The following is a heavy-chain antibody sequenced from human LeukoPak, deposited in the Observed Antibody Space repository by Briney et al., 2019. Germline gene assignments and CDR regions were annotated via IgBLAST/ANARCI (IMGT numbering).Heavy chain of an antibody. J-gene: IGHJ4*02. D-gene: IGHD4-23*01. V-gene: IGHV4-39*07. CDR3: ARDYGGNFDY. CDR2: IYYSGST. Sequence: SETLSLTCTVSGGSISSSSYYWGWIRQPPGKGLEWIGSIYYSGSTYYNPSLKSRVTISVDTSKNQFSLKLSSVTAADTAVYYCARDYGGNFDYWGQGTLVTVSS. CDR1: GGSISSSSYY.